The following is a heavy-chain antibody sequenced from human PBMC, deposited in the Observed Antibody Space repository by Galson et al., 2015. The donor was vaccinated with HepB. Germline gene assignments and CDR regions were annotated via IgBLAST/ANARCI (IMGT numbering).Heavy chain of an antibody. J-gene: IGHJ6*03. V-gene: IGHV3-23*01. CDR1: GFSFSGYA. CDR3: AKGTNLHHPYFMDV. Sequence: SLRLSCAASGFSFSGYAMSWVRQASGKGLEWFSAISGSADTTFYADYVKGRFTISRDNSKNALYLQMDSLRVEDTAIYYCAKGTNLHHPYFMDVWGKGTTVTVSS. D-gene: IGHD1-14*01. CDR2: ISGSADTT.